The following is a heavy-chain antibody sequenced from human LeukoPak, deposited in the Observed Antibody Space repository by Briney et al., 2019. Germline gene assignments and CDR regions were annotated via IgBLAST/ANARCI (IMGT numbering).Heavy chain of an antibody. J-gene: IGHJ3*02. CDR3: AKPSRGCLQLHAFDI. D-gene: IGHD5-24*01. CDR2: IYYSGST. V-gene: IGHV4-39*01. CDR1: GVSISSSSYY. Sequence: PSETLSLTCTVSGVSISSSSYYWGWIRQPPGKGLEWIGSIYYSGSTYYNPSLKSRVTISVDTSKNQFSLKLSSVTAADTAVYYCAKPSRGCLQLHAFDIWRQETMVTVSS.